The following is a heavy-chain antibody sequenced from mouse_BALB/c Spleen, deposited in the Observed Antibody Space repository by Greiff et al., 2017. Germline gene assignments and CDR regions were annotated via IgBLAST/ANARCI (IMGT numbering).Heavy chain of an antibody. CDR1: GYAFSSSW. J-gene: IGHJ4*01. CDR3: ARGDDGYYPYAMDY. V-gene: IGHV1-82*01. CDR2: IYPGDGDT. D-gene: IGHD2-3*01. Sequence: VQLQQSGPELVKPGASVKISCKASGYAFSSSWMNWVKQRPGQGLEWIGRIYPGDGDTNYNGKFKGKATLTSDKSSSTAYMQLSSLTSVDSAVYFCARGDDGYYPYAMDYWGQGTSVTVSS.